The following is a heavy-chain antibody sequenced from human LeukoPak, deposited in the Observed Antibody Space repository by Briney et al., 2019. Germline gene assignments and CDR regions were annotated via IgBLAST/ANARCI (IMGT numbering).Heavy chain of an antibody. J-gene: IGHJ4*02. D-gene: IGHD3-22*01. V-gene: IGHV3-30*02. CDR1: GFTFSSYG. Sequence: QPGGSLRLSCAASGFTFSSYGMHWVRQAPGKGLEWVAFIRCDGSKNYYADSVKGRFTISRDNSKNTLYLQMNSLRAEDTAVYYCAKVGYYDSNRIEIDYWGQGTLVTVSS. CDR2: IRCDGSKN. CDR3: AKVGYYDSNRIEIDY.